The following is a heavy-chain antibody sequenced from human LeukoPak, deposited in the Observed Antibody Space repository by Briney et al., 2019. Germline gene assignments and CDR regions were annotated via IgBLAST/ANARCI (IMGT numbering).Heavy chain of an antibody. V-gene: IGHV3-30*02. Sequence: GGSLRLSCAVSGFSFSRYPMSWVRQAPGKGLEWVAFIRYDGSNKYYADSVKGRFTISRDNSKNTLYLQMNSLRAEDTAVYYCAKHPHEAAAGTLEEDYWGQGTLVTVSS. CDR2: IRYDGSNK. D-gene: IGHD6-13*01. CDR1: GFSFSRYP. CDR3: AKHPHEAAAGTLEEDY. J-gene: IGHJ4*02.